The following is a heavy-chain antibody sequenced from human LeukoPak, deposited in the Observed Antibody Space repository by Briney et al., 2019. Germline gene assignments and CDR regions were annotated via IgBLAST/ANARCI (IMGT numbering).Heavy chain of an antibody. CDR2: IDPSDSHT. CDR3: ARQYHYDSSGYPYAFEI. Sequence: GESLRISCEGSGYRFASYWISWVRQMPGKGLEWMGRIDPSDSHTNYSPSFQGHVTISGDKSISTAYLQWSSLKASDTAMYYCARQYHYDSSGYPYAFEIWGPGTLVTVSS. D-gene: IGHD3-22*01. CDR1: GYRFASYW. J-gene: IGHJ3*02. V-gene: IGHV5-10-1*01.